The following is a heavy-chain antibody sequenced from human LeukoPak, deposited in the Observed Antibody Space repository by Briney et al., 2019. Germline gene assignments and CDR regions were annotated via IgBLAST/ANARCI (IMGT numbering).Heavy chain of an antibody. CDR1: GYTLTELS. Sequence: GASVKVSCKVSGYTLTELSMHWVRQAPGKGLEWMGGFDPEDGETIYAQKFQGRVTMTEDTSTDTAYMELSSLRSEDTAVYYCATDLHLPVNWRGLDYWGQGTLVTVSS. CDR2: FDPEDGET. V-gene: IGHV1-24*01. CDR3: ATDLHLPVNWRGLDY. J-gene: IGHJ4*02.